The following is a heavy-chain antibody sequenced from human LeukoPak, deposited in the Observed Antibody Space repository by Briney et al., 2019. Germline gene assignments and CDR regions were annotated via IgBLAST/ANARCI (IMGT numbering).Heavy chain of an antibody. CDR3: AGGLEAMRPLSDY. Sequence: ASVKVSCKASGYTFTSYGISWVRQAPGQGLEWMGWISAYNGNTNYAQKLQGRVTMTTDTSTSTAYVELRSLRSDDTAVYYCAGGLEAMRPLSDYWGQGTLVTVSS. D-gene: IGHD2-2*01. CDR2: ISAYNGNT. J-gene: IGHJ4*02. V-gene: IGHV1-18*04. CDR1: GYTFTSYG.